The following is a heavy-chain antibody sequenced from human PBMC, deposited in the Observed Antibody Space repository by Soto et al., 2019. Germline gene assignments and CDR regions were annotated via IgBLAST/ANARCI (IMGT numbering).Heavy chain of an antibody. J-gene: IGHJ4*02. V-gene: IGHV4-39*01. CDR1: GGSIDRSNYY. CDR3: ARHFVAVVIKGWGY. Sequence: PSETLSLTCNVSGGSIDRSNYYWDWLRQPPGKGMEWIGTTYYNGNAYYNPSLKSRVSMSVDTSKNQFSLKLVSVTAAVTAVYYCARHFVAVVIKGWGYWGQGTLVTVSS. D-gene: IGHD3-10*01. CDR2: TYYNGNA.